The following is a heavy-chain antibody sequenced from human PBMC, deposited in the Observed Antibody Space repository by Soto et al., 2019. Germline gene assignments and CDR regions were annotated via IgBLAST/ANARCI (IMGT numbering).Heavy chain of an antibody. CDR2: IIPIFGTA. J-gene: IGHJ4*02. CDR3: AREGDYVWGSYRYLSNDY. D-gene: IGHD3-16*02. Sequence: SVKVSCKASGGTFSSYAISWVRQAPGQGLEWMGGIIPIFGTANYAQKFQGRVTITADGSTSTAYMELSSLRSEDTAVYYCAREGDYVWGSYRYLSNDYWGQGTLVTVS. V-gene: IGHV1-69*13. CDR1: GGTFSSYA.